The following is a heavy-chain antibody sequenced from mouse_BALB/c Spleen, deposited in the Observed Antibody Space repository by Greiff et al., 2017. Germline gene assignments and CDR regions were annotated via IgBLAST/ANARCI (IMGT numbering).Heavy chain of an antibody. Sequence: VQLQQSGAELVRPGALVKLSCKASGFNIKDYYMNWVKQRPEQGLEWIGWIDPENGNTIYDPKFQGKASITADTSSNTAYLQLSCLTSEDTAVYYCARSLEGYFDYWGQGTTLTVSS. V-gene: IGHV14-1*02. D-gene: IGHD6-1*01. J-gene: IGHJ2*01. CDR1: GFNIKDYY. CDR2: IDPENGNT. CDR3: ARSLEGYFDY.